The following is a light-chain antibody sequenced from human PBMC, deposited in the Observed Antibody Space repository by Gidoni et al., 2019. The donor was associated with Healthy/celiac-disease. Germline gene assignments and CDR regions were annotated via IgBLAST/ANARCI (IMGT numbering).Light chain of an antibody. J-gene: IGKJ4*01. V-gene: IGKV1-39*01. Sequence: DIQMTQSPSSLSASVGDRVTITCRASQSISSYLNWYQQKPGKAPKLLIYAASSLQSGVPSRFIGSGSGTDFTLTISSLQPEDFATYYCQQGYSALTFGGGTKVEIK. CDR1: QSISSY. CDR2: AAS. CDR3: QQGYSALT.